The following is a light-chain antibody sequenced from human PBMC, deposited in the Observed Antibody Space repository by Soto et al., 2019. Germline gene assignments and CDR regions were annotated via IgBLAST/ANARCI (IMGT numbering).Light chain of an antibody. CDR2: DAS. Sequence: EIVLTQSPATLYLSPGNRATLSCRASESVSRYLAWYQQKPGQAPRLLIYDASNRATGIPARFSGSGSGTDFTLTITSLEPDDFAVYYCQQRSNWPSTFGGGTKVEIK. J-gene: IGKJ4*01. V-gene: IGKV3-11*01. CDR1: ESVSRY. CDR3: QQRSNWPST.